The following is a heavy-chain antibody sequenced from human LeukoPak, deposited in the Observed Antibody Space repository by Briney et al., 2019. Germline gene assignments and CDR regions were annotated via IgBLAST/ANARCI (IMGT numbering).Heavy chain of an antibody. D-gene: IGHD6-19*01. CDR1: GFTFDDYA. CDR3: AKDKKTIAVAGEYYFDY. CDR2: ISWNSGSI. J-gene: IGHJ4*02. V-gene: IGHV3-9*01. Sequence: GGSLRLSCAASGFTFDDYAMHWVRQAPGKGLEWVSGISWNSGSIGYADSVKGRFTISRDNAKNSLYLQMNSLRAEDTALYYCAKDKKTIAVAGEYYFDYWGQGTLVTVSS.